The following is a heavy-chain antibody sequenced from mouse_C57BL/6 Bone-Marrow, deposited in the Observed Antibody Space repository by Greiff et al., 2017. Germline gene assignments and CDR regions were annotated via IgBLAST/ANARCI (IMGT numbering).Heavy chain of an antibody. CDR3: ARRENDSYYWLAY. D-gene: IGHD2-3*01. CDR2: ISYDGSN. CDR1: GYSITSGYY. V-gene: IGHV3-6*01. Sequence: EVQRVESGPGLVKPSQSLSLTCSVTGYSITSGYYWNWIRQFPGNKLEWMGYISYDGSNNYHPSLKNRISITHDTSKNQFFLKLNSVTTEDTATYYCARRENDSYYWLAYWGQGTLVTVSA. J-gene: IGHJ3*01.